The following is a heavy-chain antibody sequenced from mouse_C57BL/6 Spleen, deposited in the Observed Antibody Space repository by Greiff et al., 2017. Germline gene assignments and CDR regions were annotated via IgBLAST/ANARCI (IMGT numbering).Heavy chain of an antibody. D-gene: IGHD2-5*01. CDR1: GYTFTSYW. CDR2: IHPNSGST. J-gene: IGHJ3*01. V-gene: IGHV1-64*01. CDR3: ARSSNYGGAWFAY. Sequence: VQLQQPGAELVKPGASVKLSCKASGYTFTSYWMHWVKQRPGQGLEWIGMIHPNSGSTNYNEKFKSKATLTVDKSSSTAYMQLSSLTSEDSAVYYCARSSNYGGAWFAYWGQGTLVTVSA.